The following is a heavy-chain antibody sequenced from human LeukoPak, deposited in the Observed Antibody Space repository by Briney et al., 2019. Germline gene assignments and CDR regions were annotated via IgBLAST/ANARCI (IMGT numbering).Heavy chain of an antibody. CDR2: IYYSGST. V-gene: IGHV4-39*01. CDR1: GGSISSSSYY. Sequence: KPSETLSLTCTVSGGSISSSSYYWGWIRQPPGKGLEWIGSIYYSGSTYYNPSLKSRVTISVDTSKNQFSLKLSSVTAADTAVYYCASDPTYYDSSGYSTSGGGYWGQGTLVTVSS. J-gene: IGHJ4*02. D-gene: IGHD3-22*01. CDR3: ASDPTYYDSSGYSTSGGGY.